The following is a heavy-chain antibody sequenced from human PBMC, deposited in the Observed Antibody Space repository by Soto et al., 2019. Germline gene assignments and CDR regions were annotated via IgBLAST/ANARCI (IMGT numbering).Heavy chain of an antibody. D-gene: IGHD6-13*01. CDR2: INPLPTSGST. J-gene: IGHJ4*02. V-gene: IGHV1-46*01. Sequence: ASVKVSCKASGYIFTNYYIHWVRQAPGQGLEWMAIINPLPTSGSTNYAQKFQGRVTVTRDTSTSTVYLELSSLRSDDTAVYYCARDLEEAAYWGQGTLVTVSS. CDR3: ARDLEEAAY. CDR1: GYIFTNYY.